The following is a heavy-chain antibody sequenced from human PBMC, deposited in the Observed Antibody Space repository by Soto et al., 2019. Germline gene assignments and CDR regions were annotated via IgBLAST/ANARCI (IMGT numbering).Heavy chain of an antibody. D-gene: IGHD6-19*01. J-gene: IGHJ4*02. CDR1: GGSISSYY. CDR3: ARGSGWYLY. V-gene: IGHV4-59*01. CDR2: IYYSGST. Sequence: SETLSVTCTVSGGSISSYYWSWIRQPPGKGLEWIGYIYYSGSTNYNPSLKSRVTISVDTSKNQFSLKLSSVTAADTAVYYCARGSGWYLYWGQGTLVTVSS.